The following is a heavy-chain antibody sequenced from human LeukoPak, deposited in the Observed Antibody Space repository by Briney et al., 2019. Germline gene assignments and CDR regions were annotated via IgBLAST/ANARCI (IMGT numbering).Heavy chain of an antibody. CDR2: ISAYNGNT. CDR3: ARESRAAAGGEGWFDP. D-gene: IGHD6-13*01. J-gene: IGHJ5*02. Sequence: GASVKVSCKASGYTFTSYGISWVRQAPGQGLEWMGWISAYNGNTNYAQKLQGRVTMTTDASTSTAYMELRSLRSDDTAVYYCARESRAAAGGEGWFDPWGQGTLVTVSS. CDR1: GYTFTSYG. V-gene: IGHV1-18*01.